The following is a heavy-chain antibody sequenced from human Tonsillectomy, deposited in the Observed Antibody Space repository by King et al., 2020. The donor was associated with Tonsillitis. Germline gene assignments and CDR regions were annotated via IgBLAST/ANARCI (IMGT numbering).Heavy chain of an antibody. V-gene: IGHV3-7*03. J-gene: IGHJ4*02. CDR2: IKHDGSER. D-gene: IGHD2-15*01. Sequence: VQLVQSGGGLVQPGGSLRLSCVASGFTFSRFWMSWVRQAPGKGLEWVANIKHDGSERYYVDSVKGRFTISRDNAKNSLYLQMNSLRAEDTAVYYCAGEGECSGGMCYSGVRYGGQGTLVTVPS. CDR1: GFTFSRFW. CDR3: AGEGECSGGMCYSGVRY.